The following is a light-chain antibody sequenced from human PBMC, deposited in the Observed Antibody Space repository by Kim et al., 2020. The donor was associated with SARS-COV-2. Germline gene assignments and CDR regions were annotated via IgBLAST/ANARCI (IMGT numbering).Light chain of an antibody. CDR1: RIGAES. V-gene: IGLV3-9*01. Sequence: SVGLGQTARITCGGSRIGAESVHWYQQKPGQAPVLVIYRDRNRPSGIPERFSGSNSGNTATLTISRAQAGDEADYYCHVWDSNTAVFGGGTQLTVL. CDR2: RDR. J-gene: IGLJ3*02. CDR3: HVWDSNTAV.